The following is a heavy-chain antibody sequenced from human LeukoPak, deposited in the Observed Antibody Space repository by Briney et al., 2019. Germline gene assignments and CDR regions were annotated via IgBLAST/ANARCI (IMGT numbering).Heavy chain of an antibody. CDR2: IHPGNPET. D-gene: IGHD3-22*01. Sequence: GESLKISCKTSGYSFTNYWIGWVRQMPGKGLEWMGIIHPGNPETRYTPSFQGQVTFSADKSLTTAYLQWSSLKASDTAIFYCARIDSGGYYFVHQWGQGTLVTVSS. J-gene: IGHJ4*02. CDR1: GYSFTNYW. CDR3: ARIDSGGYYFVHQ. V-gene: IGHV5-51*01.